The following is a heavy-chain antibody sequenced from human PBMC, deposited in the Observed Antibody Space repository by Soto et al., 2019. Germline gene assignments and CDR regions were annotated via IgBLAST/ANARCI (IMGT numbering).Heavy chain of an antibody. Sequence: GGSLRLSCAASGFTFSSYAMSWVRQAPGKGLEWVSAISGSCGSTYYADSVKGRFTISRDNSKNTLYLQMNSLRAEDTAVYYCAKDRSNYGWFDPWGQGTLVTISS. CDR1: GFTFSSYA. D-gene: IGHD4-17*01. CDR2: ISGSCGST. J-gene: IGHJ5*02. CDR3: AKDRSNYGWFDP. V-gene: IGHV3-23*01.